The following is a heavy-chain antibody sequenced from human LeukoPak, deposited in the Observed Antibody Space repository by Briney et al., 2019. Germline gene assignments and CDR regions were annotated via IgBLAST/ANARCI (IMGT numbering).Heavy chain of an antibody. CDR3: ARAYSGGEIVTVPAAN. J-gene: IGHJ4*02. Sequence: GGSLRLSCAASGFTFSSYSMNWVRQSPGKGLEWVSYISSGSSPMYYADSVKGRFTISRDNAKNSLYLQMNSLRAEDTAVYYCARAYSGGEIVTVPAANWGQGTLVTVSS. CDR2: ISSGSSPM. CDR1: GFTFSSYS. D-gene: IGHD2-2*01. V-gene: IGHV3-48*04.